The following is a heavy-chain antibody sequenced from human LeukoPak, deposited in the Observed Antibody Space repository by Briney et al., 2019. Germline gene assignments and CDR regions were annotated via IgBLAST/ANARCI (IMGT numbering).Heavy chain of an antibody. CDR3: GKDPNGDYIGAFDF. CDR2: ISGNSGST. CDR1: GFTFSNYG. J-gene: IGHJ3*01. Sequence: GGSLRLSCAASGFTFSNYGMSWVRQGPGKGLEWVSGISGNSGSTYYADSAKGRFTISRDNSKGTLYLQMDSLRVEDTAVYYCGKDPNGDYIGAFDFWGQGTMVTVSS. D-gene: IGHD4-17*01. V-gene: IGHV3-23*01.